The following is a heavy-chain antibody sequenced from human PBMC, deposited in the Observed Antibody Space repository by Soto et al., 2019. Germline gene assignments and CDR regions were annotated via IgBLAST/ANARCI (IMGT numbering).Heavy chain of an antibody. CDR2: INPKSGGT. D-gene: IGHD3-22*01. CDR3: ATDRVAFDM. J-gene: IGHJ3*02. CDR1: GYMFTGYY. Sequence: PQASVKVSCNASGYMFTGYYIHWVRQSPGQGLEWMGWINPKSGGTKYAEKFQGRVSMTGDTSITTAYLELSSLTSDDTAVYYCATDRVAFDMWGQGTKVTVSS. V-gene: IGHV1-2*02.